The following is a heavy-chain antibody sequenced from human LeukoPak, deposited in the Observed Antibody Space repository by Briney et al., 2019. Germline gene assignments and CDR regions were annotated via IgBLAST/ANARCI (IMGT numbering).Heavy chain of an antibody. J-gene: IGHJ4*02. D-gene: IGHD3-10*01. V-gene: IGHV3-21*01. CDR2: ISSSSSYI. Sequence: GGSLSLSCAASGFPFSSYEMNWVRQAPGKGLEWVSSISSSSSYIYYADSVKGRFTISRDNAKNSLYLQMNSLRAEDTAVYYCARAPAVRGGTFDYWGQGTLVTVSS. CDR1: GFPFSSYE. CDR3: ARAPAVRGGTFDY.